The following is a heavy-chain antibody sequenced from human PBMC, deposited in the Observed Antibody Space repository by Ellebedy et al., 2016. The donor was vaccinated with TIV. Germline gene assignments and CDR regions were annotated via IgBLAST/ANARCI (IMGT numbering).Heavy chain of an antibody. D-gene: IGHD3-22*01. Sequence: GESLKISCAASGFTFRSYAMAWVRQTPGKGLEWVSAILGGGDRTYYADSVKGRFTISRDNSKNTLFLQMNSLRAEDTAIYYCAKGRGGGSDSSAPRYYFDYWGLGTLVTVSS. CDR2: ILGGGDRT. CDR1: GFTFRSYA. V-gene: IGHV3-23*01. J-gene: IGHJ4*02. CDR3: AKGRGGGSDSSAPRYYFDY.